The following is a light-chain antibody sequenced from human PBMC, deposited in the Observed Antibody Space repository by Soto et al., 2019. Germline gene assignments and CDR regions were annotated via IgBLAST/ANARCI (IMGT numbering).Light chain of an antibody. CDR1: QSVSSY. V-gene: IGKV3-11*01. Sequence: EIVLTQSPATLSLSPGERATRSCRASQSVSSYLAWYQQKPGQAPRLLIYDASARATGIPARFSGSGSGTDFTLTISSLEPEDFAVYYCQQRSNWPGTFGQGTKLEIK. J-gene: IGKJ2*01. CDR3: QQRSNWPGT. CDR2: DAS.